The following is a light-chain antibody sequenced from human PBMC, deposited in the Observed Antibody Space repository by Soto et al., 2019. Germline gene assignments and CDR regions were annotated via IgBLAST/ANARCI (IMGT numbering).Light chain of an antibody. CDR3: SSYTSSSTPYV. J-gene: IGLJ1*01. V-gene: IGLV2-14*01. CDR1: SSDVGGYNY. Sequence: QSALTQPASVSGSPGQSITISCTGTSSDVGGYNYVSWYQQHPGKAPKLMLYEVSNRPSGVSKRFSGSKSGNTASLTISGLQAEDEADYYCSSYTSSSTPYVFGTGTKLTVL. CDR2: EVS.